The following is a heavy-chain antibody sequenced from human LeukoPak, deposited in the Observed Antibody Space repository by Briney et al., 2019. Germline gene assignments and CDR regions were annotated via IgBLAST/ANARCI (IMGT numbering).Heavy chain of an antibody. CDR3: ARGRNRGSYTLSY. CDR1: GGTFSSYT. Sequence: GSSVKVSCKASGGTFSSYTISWVRQAPGQGLEWMGRIISILGIANYAQKFQGRVTITADKSTSTAYMELSSLRSEDTAVYYCARGRNRGSYTLSYWGQGTLVTVSS. CDR2: IISILGIA. D-gene: IGHD1-26*01. V-gene: IGHV1-69*02. J-gene: IGHJ4*02.